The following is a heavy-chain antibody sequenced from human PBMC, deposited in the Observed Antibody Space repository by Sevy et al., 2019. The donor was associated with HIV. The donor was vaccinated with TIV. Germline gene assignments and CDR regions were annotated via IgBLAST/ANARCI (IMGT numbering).Heavy chain of an antibody. Sequence: GGSLRLSCAASGFTFSSYAMHWVRQAPGKGPEWVAVISYDGSNKYYADSVKGRFTISRDNSKNTLYLQMNSLRAEDTAVYYCARLIEMATIIGSFDYWGQGTLVTVSS. V-gene: IGHV3-30-3*01. D-gene: IGHD5-12*01. J-gene: IGHJ4*02. CDR2: ISYDGSNK. CDR1: GFTFSSYA. CDR3: ARLIEMATIIGSFDY.